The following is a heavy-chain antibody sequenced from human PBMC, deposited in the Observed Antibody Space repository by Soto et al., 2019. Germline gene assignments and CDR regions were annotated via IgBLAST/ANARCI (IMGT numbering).Heavy chain of an antibody. J-gene: IGHJ4*02. D-gene: IGHD3-16*01. CDR2: TSYDGSNN. V-gene: IGHV3-33*05. Sequence: QVQLVASGGGVVQPGTSLRLSCVGSGFTFRSYVIHWVRQAPGKGLEWVALTSYDGSNNFYGDSVKGRFTISRDNSRNTVELQMYSLRLEDTALYYCARWGTTGGLDVWGQGTLVSVSS. CDR3: ARWGTTGGLDV. CDR1: GFTFRSYV.